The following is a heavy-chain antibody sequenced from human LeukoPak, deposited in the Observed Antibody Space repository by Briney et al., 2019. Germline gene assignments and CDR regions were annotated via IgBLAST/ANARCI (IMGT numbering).Heavy chain of an antibody. V-gene: IGHV4-59*08. D-gene: IGHD3-10*01. CDR1: GGSISSHY. CDR3: ARRVGFDYGMDV. CDR2: IYYTGST. Sequence: SPETLSLTCTVSGGSISSHYWNWIRQPPGKGLEWIGYIYYTGSTSYNPSLKSRVTIIVDTSKNQFSLKLTSVTATDTAVYYCARRVGFDYGMDVWGQGTTVSVSS. J-gene: IGHJ6*02.